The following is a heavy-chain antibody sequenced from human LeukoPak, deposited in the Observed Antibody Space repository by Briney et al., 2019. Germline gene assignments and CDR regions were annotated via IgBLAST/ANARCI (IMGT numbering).Heavy chain of an antibody. CDR1: NYSISNSLY. CDR2: IYRSGST. J-gene: IGHJ6*03. Sequence: SETLSLTCSGSNYSISNSLYWGWLRQPPGKGLEWIGSIYRSGSTFYNPSLKSRVTIPLDTSKNQFSLKLSSVTAADTAVYFCARGTYGYYMDVWGKGTTVTVSS. D-gene: IGHD4-17*01. CDR3: ARGTYGYYMDV. V-gene: IGHV4-38-2*02.